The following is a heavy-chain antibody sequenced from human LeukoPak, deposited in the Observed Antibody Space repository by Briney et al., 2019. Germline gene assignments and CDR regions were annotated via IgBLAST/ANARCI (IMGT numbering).Heavy chain of an antibody. V-gene: IGHV3-23*01. Sequence: PGGSLRLSCAASGFTFSSYAMSWVRQAPGKGLKWVSAISGSGGSTYYADSVKGRFTISRDNSKNTLYLQMNSLRAEDTAVYYCAKSVRRSITMIVVVITEFDYWGQGTLVTVSS. J-gene: IGHJ4*02. CDR3: AKSVRRSITMIVVVITEFDY. CDR2: ISGSGGST. CDR1: GFTFSSYA. D-gene: IGHD3-22*01.